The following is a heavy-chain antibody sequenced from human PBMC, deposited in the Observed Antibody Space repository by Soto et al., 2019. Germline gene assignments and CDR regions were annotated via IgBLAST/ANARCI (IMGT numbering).Heavy chain of an antibody. CDR2: INQDGSEK. V-gene: IGHV3-7*05. J-gene: IGHJ6*02. D-gene: IGHD5-18*01. Sequence: EVQLVESGGGLVQPGGSLRLSCGASGFTFRTYWLSWVRQVPGKGLEWVANINQDGSEKNYVDSVKGRFTISRENAKNSLYVQMSSLRAEDTALYYCARDGSTSWYSYDYHGMDVWGQGTTVTVSS. CDR3: ARDGSTSWYSYDYHGMDV. CDR1: GFTFRTYW.